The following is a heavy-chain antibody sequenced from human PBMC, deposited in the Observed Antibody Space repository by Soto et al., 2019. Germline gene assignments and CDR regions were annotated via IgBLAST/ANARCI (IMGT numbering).Heavy chain of an antibody. J-gene: IGHJ6*02. Sequence: SVKVSCKASGGTFSSYAISWVRQAPGQGLEWMGGIIPIFGTANHAQKFQGRVTITADESTSTAYMELSSLRSEDTAVYYCARGLLAVAGTYYYYGMDVWGQGTTVTVSS. D-gene: IGHD6-19*01. CDR3: ARGLLAVAGTYYYYGMDV. V-gene: IGHV1-69*13. CDR1: GGTFSSYA. CDR2: IIPIFGTA.